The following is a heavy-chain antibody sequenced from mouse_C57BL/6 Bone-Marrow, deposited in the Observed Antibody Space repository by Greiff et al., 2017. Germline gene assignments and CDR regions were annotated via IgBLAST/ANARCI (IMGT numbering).Heavy chain of an antibody. Sequence: QVQLQQSGAELVRPGTSVKLSCKASGYTFTSYWMHWVKQRPGQGLEWIGVIDPSDSYTNYNQKFKGKATLTVDTSSSTAYMQLSSLTSEDSAVYYCAKRNEYFDYWGQGTTLTVSS. CDR3: AKRNEYFDY. V-gene: IGHV1-59*01. CDR1: GYTFTSYW. J-gene: IGHJ2*01. CDR2: IDPSDSYT.